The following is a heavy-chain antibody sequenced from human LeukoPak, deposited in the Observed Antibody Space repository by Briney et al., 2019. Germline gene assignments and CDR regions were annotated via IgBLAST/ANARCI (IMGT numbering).Heavy chain of an antibody. Sequence: SETLSLTCTVSGASISSGNYYWSWIRQPPGKGLEWIGYIYYSGSTNYNPSLKSRVTISVDTSKNQFSLKLSSVTAADTAVYYCARHDRDSSGWYSNSFDYWGQGTLVTVSS. CDR1: GASISSGNYY. V-gene: IGHV4-61*01. CDR2: IYYSGST. CDR3: ARHDRDSSGWYSNSFDY. D-gene: IGHD6-19*01. J-gene: IGHJ4*02.